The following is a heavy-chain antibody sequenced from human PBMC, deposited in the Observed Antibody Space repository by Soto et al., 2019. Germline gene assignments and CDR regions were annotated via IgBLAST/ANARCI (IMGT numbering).Heavy chain of an antibody. CDR1: GFTFSNYA. J-gene: IGHJ4*02. V-gene: IGHV3-23*01. D-gene: IGHD2-15*01. CDR2: ITGGGDST. CDR3: AKGQCSGGSCYSPFDY. Sequence: EVQLLESGGGLVQPGGSLRLSCAASGFTFSNYAMNWVLQAPGKGLEWVSTITGGGDSTYFADSVKGRFAISRDNSNNTLYLQMNSLRAEDTAIYYCAKGQCSGGSCYSPFDYWGQGTLVTVSS.